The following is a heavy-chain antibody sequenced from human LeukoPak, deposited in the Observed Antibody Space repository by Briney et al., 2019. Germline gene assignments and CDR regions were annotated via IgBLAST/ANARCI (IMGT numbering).Heavy chain of an antibody. CDR3: ASYCSGGSCYYPWAFDI. CDR2: ISSSSSYI. J-gene: IGHJ3*02. Sequence: GGSLRLSCAASGFTFSSYSMNWVRQAPGKGLEWVSSISSSSSYIYYADSVKGRFTTSRDNAKNSLYLQMNSLRAEDTAVYYCASYCSGGSCYYPWAFDIWGQGTMVTVSS. CDR1: GFTFSSYS. V-gene: IGHV3-21*01. D-gene: IGHD2-15*01.